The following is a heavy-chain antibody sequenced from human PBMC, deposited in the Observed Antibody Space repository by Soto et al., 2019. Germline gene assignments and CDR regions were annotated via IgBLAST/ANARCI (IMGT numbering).Heavy chain of an antibody. CDR2: IYYSGST. Sequence: QVQLQESGPGLVKPSETLSLTCTVSGGSMSSYYWSWIRQPPGKGLEWIGYIYYSGSTNYNPSLKSRVTLSVDTSKNQCALKLSSVTAADTAVYYCARDRGIVTYYFDYWGQGTLVTVSS. D-gene: IGHD1-26*01. CDR3: ARDRGIVTYYFDY. CDR1: GGSMSSYY. V-gene: IGHV4-59*01. J-gene: IGHJ4*02.